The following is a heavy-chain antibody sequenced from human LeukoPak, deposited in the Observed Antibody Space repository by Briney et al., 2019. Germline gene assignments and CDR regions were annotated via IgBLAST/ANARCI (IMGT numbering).Heavy chain of an antibody. CDR2: IHSSGGS. J-gene: IGHJ4*02. V-gene: IGHV4-4*09. CDR1: GASIRNYY. CDR3: ARLGSYHDF. Sequence: SETLSLTCTVSGASIRNYYWSWIRQTPEKGLEWMGHIHSSGGSSYSPSLKSRLPLSIDTSRNQLPLKLPSVTAADTAVYFCARLGSYHDFWGQGALVTVSS. D-gene: IGHD1-26*01.